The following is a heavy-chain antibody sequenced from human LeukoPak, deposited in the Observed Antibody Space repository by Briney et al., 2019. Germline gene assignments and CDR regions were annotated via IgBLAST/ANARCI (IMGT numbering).Heavy chain of an antibody. CDR3: AAGIAAAGRYLDY. Sequence: SETLSLTCTVSGGSISSYYWSWIRQPPGKGLEWIGYIYYSGSTNYNPSLKSRVTISVDTSKNQFSLKLSSVTAADTAVYYCAAGIAAAGRYLDYWGQGTLVTVSS. J-gene: IGHJ4*02. V-gene: IGHV4-59*01. D-gene: IGHD6-13*01. CDR2: IYYSGST. CDR1: GGSISSYY.